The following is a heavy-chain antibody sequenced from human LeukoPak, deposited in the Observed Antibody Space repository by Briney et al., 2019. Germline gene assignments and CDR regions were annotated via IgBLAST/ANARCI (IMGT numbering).Heavy chain of an antibody. CDR2: ISGTSSHI. CDR3: AREFYDYVPDY. J-gene: IGHJ4*02. V-gene: IGHV3-21*01. CDR1: GFTFSISS. Sequence: PGGSLKLSCAASGFTFSISSMNWIRQAPGKGLEWVSSISGTSSHIFYADSVKGRFTISRDNAKNSVYLQMNGLRAEDTGVYYCAREFYDYVPDYWGQGTRVTVSS. D-gene: IGHD3-10*02.